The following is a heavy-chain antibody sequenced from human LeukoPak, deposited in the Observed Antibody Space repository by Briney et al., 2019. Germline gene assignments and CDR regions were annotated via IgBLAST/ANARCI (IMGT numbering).Heavy chain of an antibody. CDR1: GGSISSGGYS. Sequence: SETLSLTCTVSGGSISSGGYSWNWIRQPPGKGLEWIAYIYHNGNTYYNPSLKSRVTISVDGSKNQISLNMRSVTAADTAVYYCARGVAAAGMGFDYWGQGTLVTVSS. D-gene: IGHD6-13*01. J-gene: IGHJ4*02. V-gene: IGHV4-30-2*01. CDR2: IYHNGNT. CDR3: ARGVAAAGMGFDY.